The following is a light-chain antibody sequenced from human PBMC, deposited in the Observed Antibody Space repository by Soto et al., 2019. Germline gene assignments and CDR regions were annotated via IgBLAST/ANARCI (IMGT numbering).Light chain of an antibody. Sequence: EIVMTQSPATLSVSPGERATLSCRASQSVSSNLAWYQQKPGQAPRLLIYGASTRATGIPARFSGSGSGTAFPLTLSSLQSEDFAVYYCQQYNNWPPWTFGQGPKVEIK. CDR1: QSVSSN. CDR3: QQYNNWPPWT. CDR2: GAS. V-gene: IGKV3-15*01. J-gene: IGKJ1*01.